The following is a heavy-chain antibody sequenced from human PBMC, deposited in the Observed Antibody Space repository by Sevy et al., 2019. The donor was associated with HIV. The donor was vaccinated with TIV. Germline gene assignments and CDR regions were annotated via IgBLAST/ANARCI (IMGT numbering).Heavy chain of an antibody. CDR3: AKGHYDILTGYYVPYYMYV. V-gene: IGHV3-30*18. D-gene: IGHD3-9*01. J-gene: IGHJ6*03. Sequence: GGSLRLSCAASGFTFSSYGMHWVRQAPGKGLEWVAVISYDGSNKYYADSVKGRFTISRDNSKNTLYLQMNSLRAEDTAVYYCAKGHYDILTGYYVPYYMYVWGKGTTVTVSS. CDR2: ISYDGSNK. CDR1: GFTFSSYG.